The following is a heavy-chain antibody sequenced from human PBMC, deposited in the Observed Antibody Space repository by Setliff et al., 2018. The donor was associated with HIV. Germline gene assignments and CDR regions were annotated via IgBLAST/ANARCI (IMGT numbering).Heavy chain of an antibody. V-gene: IGHV3-11*01. J-gene: IGHJ6*03. CDR2: ISSGGTIL. CDR1: GFIFSEHY. D-gene: IGHD3-3*01. Sequence: GGSLRLSCAASGFIFSEHYMSWIRQAPGKGLEWVSYISSGGTILHYADSVKGRFTISRDNAKNSLYLQMNSLRAEDTAVYYCARDSRPRSGFWVSDYYNYMDVWGKGTTVTVSS. CDR3: ARDSRPRSGFWVSDYYNYMDV.